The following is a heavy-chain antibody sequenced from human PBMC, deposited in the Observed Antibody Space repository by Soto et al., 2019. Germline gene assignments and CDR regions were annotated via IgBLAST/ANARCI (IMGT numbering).Heavy chain of an antibody. J-gene: IGHJ4*02. V-gene: IGHV1-18*01. CDR2: ISAYNGNT. Sequence: ASVKVSCKASGYTFTSYGISWVRQAPGQGLEWMGWISAYNGNTNYAQKLQGRVTMTTDTSTSTAYMELRSLRSDDTAVYYCARETPMASLLLWFGEPGRYFDYWGQGTLVTVSS. D-gene: IGHD3-10*01. CDR3: ARETPMASLLLWFGEPGRYFDY. CDR1: GYTFTSYG.